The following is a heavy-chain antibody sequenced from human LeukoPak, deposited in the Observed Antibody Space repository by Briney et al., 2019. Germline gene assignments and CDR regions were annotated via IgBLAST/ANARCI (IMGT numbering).Heavy chain of an antibody. V-gene: IGHV3-23*01. Sequence: GGSPRLSCVASGFTFSSYAMSWVRQAPGKGLEWVSAISGSGGSTYYADSVKGRFTIPRDNSKNTLYLQMNSLRAEDTAVYHCAKALVGITTFDSWGQGTLVTVSS. CDR1: GFTFSSYA. CDR2: ISGSGGST. CDR3: AKALVGITTFDS. D-gene: IGHD1-26*01. J-gene: IGHJ4*02.